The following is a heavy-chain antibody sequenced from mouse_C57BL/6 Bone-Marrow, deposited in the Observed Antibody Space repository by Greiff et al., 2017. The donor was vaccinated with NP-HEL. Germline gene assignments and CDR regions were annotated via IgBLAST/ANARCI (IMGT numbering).Heavy chain of an antibody. J-gene: IGHJ2*01. Sequence: EVHLVESGGGLVKPGGSLKLSCAASGFTFSDYGMHWVRQAPEKGLEWVAYISSGSSTIYYADTVKGRFTISRDNAKNTLFLQMTSLRSEDTAMYYWARGAFSTTVVADYFDYWGQGTTLTVSS. CDR3: ARGAFSTTVVADYFDY. V-gene: IGHV5-17*01. CDR1: GFTFSDYG. D-gene: IGHD1-1*01. CDR2: ISSGSSTI.